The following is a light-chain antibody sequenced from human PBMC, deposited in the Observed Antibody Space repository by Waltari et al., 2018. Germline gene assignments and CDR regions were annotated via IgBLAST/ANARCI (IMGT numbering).Light chain of an antibody. V-gene: IGLV1-51*02. J-gene: IGLJ3*02. CDR1: SSNIGSNY. CDR2: ESS. Sequence: QSVLTQPPSLSAAPGQKVTISCSGSSSNIGSNYVSWYQHVPGTAPKLLIYESSKRPAEIPDRFSGSKSGTSATLGITGLQIEDEAEYHCATWDNSLSIGVFGGGTKLTVL. CDR3: ATWDNSLSIGV.